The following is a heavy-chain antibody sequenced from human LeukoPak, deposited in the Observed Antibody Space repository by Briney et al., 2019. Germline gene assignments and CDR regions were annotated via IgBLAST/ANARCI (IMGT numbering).Heavy chain of an antibody. CDR1: GYTFTSYD. Sequence: GASVKVSCKASGYTFTSYDINWVRQATGQGLEWMGWMNPNSGNTGYAQKFQGRVTITRNTSISTAYMELSSLRSEDTAVYYCAREIGLVGPTKDYYYMDVWGKGTTVTVSS. CDR2: MNPNSGNT. D-gene: IGHD1-26*01. V-gene: IGHV1-8*03. J-gene: IGHJ6*03. CDR3: AREIGLVGPTKDYYYMDV.